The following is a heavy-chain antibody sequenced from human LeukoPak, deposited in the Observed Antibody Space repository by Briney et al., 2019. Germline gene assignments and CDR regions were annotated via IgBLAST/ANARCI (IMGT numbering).Heavy chain of an antibody. CDR2: IYSGGST. Sequence: GGSLRLSCAASGFTVSSNYMSWVRQAPGKGLEWVSVIYSGGSTYYADSVKGRFTISRHNSKNTLYLQMNSLRAEDTAVYYCARGGGRSGYYYYFDYWGQGTLVTVSS. CDR3: ARGGGRSGYYYYFDY. J-gene: IGHJ4*02. V-gene: IGHV3-53*04. CDR1: GFTVSSNY. D-gene: IGHD5-12*01.